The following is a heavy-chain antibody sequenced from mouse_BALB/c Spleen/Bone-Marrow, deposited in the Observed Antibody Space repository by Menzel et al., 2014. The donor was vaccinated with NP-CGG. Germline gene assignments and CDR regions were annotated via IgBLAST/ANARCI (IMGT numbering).Heavy chain of an antibody. V-gene: IGHV1-7*01. J-gene: IGHJ3*01. CDR1: GYTFTSYW. Sequence: QVQLKESGAELAKPGASAKMSCKASGYTFTSYWMHWVKQRPGQGLEWIGYINPSTGYTEYNQKFKDKATLTADKSSSTAYMQLSSLTSEDSAVYFCARGRFAYWGQGTLVTVSA. CDR3: ARGRFAY. CDR2: INPSTGYT.